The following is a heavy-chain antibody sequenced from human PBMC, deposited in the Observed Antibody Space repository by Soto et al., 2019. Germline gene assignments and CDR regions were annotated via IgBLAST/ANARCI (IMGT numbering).Heavy chain of an antibody. CDR3: ARAKFVRWLQRNYYFDY. V-gene: IGHV4-34*01. CDR2: INHSGST. Sequence: QVQLQQWGAGLLKPSETLSLTCAVYGGSFSGYYWSWIRQPPGKGLEWIGEINHSGSTNYNPSLKSGVTISVDTSKNQFSLKLSSVTAADTAVYYCARAKFVRWLQRNYYFDYWGQGTLVTVSS. D-gene: IGHD5-12*01. CDR1: GGSFSGYY. J-gene: IGHJ4*02.